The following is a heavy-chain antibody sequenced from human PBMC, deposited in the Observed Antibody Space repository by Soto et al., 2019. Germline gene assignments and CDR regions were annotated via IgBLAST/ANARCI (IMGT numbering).Heavy chain of an antibody. D-gene: IGHD2-21*01. CDR3: AREASSVISLDY. CDR1: GYIFTAYS. J-gene: IGHJ4*02. Sequence: ASVKVSCKASGYIFTAYSMHWVRQAPGQGLEWVGWFNPNSGDTIYAQKFQGRVTLTRDASISTAYMELYSLRSDDTAVYYCAREASSVISLDYWGQGTLVTVSS. CDR2: FNPNSGDT. V-gene: IGHV1-2*02.